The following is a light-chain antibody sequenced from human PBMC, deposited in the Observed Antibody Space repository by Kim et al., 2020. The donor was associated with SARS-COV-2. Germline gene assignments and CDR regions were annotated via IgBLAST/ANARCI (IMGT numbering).Light chain of an antibody. CDR2: GAS. Sequence: VSPGERATLSCRASQSVSSNLAWYQQKPGQAPRLLIQGASTRATSVPARFSGSGSGTDFTLTISGVQSEDIAVYHCQQYNNWPGTFGQGTKVDIK. CDR1: QSVSSN. V-gene: IGKV3-15*01. J-gene: IGKJ1*01. CDR3: QQYNNWPGT.